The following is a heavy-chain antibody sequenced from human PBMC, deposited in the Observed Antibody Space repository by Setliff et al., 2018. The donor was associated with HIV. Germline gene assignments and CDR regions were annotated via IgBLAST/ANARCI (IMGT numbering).Heavy chain of an antibody. CDR3: ARDKDEDYGSTSFDY. V-gene: IGHV3-11*01. CDR2: ISRDGNTI. D-gene: IGHD4-17*01. J-gene: IGHJ4*02. CDR1: GFTFSDYY. Sequence: GGSLRLSCAASGFTFSDYYVSWLRQAPGKGLEWVSYISRDGNTIYYADSVKGRFTISRDNAKNSLYLQLNSLRPEDTAVYYCARDKDEDYGSTSFDYWGQGILVTVSS.